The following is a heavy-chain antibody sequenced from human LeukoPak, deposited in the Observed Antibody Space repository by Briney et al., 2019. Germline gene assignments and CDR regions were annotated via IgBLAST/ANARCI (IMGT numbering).Heavy chain of an antibody. J-gene: IGHJ4*02. CDR2: IVGSGGST. D-gene: IGHD3-9*01. CDR3: SKWGDYDVLTGYYDSDF. CDR1: GFTFSNYA. Sequence: GASLRLSCAASGFTFSNYAMSWVRQAPGKGLEWVSAIVGSGGSTYYADSVKGRFSISRDNSRNTLFLQMNSLRVEDTALYYCSKWGDYDVLTGYYDSDFWGQGTLVTVSS. V-gene: IGHV3-23*01.